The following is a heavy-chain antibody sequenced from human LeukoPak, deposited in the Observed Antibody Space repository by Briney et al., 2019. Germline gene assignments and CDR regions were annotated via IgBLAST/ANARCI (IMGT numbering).Heavy chain of an antibody. D-gene: IGHD3-22*01. CDR2: IKQDGSEK. V-gene: IGHV3-7*01. CDR3: ARDLYRIVVVPHYFDY. J-gene: IGHJ4*02. Sequence: GGSLRLSCAASGFTFSSYSMNWVRQAPGKGLEWVANIKQDGSEKYYVDSVKGRFTISRDNAKNSLYLQMNSLRAEDTAVYYCARDLYRIVVVPHYFDYWGQGTLVTVSS. CDR1: GFTFSSYS.